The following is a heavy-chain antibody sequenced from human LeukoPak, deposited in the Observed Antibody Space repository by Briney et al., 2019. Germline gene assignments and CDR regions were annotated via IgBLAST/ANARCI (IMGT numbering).Heavy chain of an antibody. Sequence: GGSLRLSCAASGFTFSSYGMSWVRQAPGKGLEWVSAISDSGGSTYYADSVKGRFTISRDKSKNTLYLQMNRLRAEDTAVYYCAKTPQTYYYDSSGSGYFQHWGQGTLVTVSS. CDR3: AKTPQTYYYDSSGSGYFQH. CDR1: GFTFSSYG. D-gene: IGHD3-22*01. J-gene: IGHJ1*01. CDR2: ISDSGGST. V-gene: IGHV3-23*01.